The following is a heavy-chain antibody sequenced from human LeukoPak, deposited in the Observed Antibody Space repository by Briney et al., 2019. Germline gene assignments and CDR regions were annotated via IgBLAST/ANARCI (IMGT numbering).Heavy chain of an antibody. J-gene: IGHJ5*02. D-gene: IGHD2-2*01. CDR3: AKDREVVPAATYNWFDP. V-gene: IGHV3-23*01. CDR2: ISGSGGST. Sequence: GGPLRLSCAASGFTFSSYAMSWVRQAPGKGLEWVSAISGSGGSTYYADSVKGRFTISRDNSKNTLYLQMNSLRAEDTAVYYRAKDREVVPAATYNWFDPWGQGTLVTVSS. CDR1: GFTFSSYA.